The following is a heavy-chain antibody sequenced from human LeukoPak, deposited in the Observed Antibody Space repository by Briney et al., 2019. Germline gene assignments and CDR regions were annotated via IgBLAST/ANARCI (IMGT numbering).Heavy chain of an antibody. CDR3: AREGIAVAGTPSFDY. CDR1: GGSISSYY. J-gene: IGHJ4*02. D-gene: IGHD6-19*01. CDR2: IYTSGST. Sequence: ASETLSLTCTVSGGSISSYYWSWIRQPAGKGLEWIGRIYTSGSTNYNPSLKSRVTISVDKSKNQFSLKLSSVTAADTAVYYCAREGIAVAGTPSFDYWGQGTLDTVSS. V-gene: IGHV4-4*07.